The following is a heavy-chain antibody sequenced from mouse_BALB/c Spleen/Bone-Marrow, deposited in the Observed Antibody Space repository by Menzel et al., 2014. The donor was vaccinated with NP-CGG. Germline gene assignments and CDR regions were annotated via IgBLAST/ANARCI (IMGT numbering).Heavy chain of an antibody. CDR2: FLPGSGST. CDR1: GYTFSSYW. J-gene: IGHJ3*01. Sequence: TGYTFSSYWIEWVKQRPGHGLEWIGEFLPGSGSTNYNEKFKGKSTFTTDTSSNTAYRQLSSLTSEDSAVYYCARRVPFAYWSQGTLVTISA. V-gene: IGHV1-9*01. CDR3: ARRVPFAY.